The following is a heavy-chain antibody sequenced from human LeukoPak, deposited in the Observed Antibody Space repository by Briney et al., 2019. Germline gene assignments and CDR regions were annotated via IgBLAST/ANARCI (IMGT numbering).Heavy chain of an antibody. V-gene: IGHV3-21*01. CDR3: ARDPGVPAAPLDY. CDR2: ISSSGTFI. Sequence: GGSLRLSCAASGFTFSTYAMSWVRQAPGKGLDWVSYISSSGTFIYYADSVKGRFTVSRDNAKNLLFLQMDSLRVEDTAVYYCARDPGVPAAPLDYWGLGTLVTVSS. D-gene: IGHD2-2*01. J-gene: IGHJ4*02. CDR1: GFTFSTYA.